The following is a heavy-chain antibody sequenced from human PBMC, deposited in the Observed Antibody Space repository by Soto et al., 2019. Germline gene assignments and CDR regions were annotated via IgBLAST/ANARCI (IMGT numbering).Heavy chain of an antibody. CDR1: GGSISSGGYS. V-gene: IGHV4-30-2*03. Sequence: SETLSLTCAVSGGSISSGGYSWSWIRQPPGKGLEWIGYMYHSGSTYYNPSLNSRVTVSVDTSKNQFSLKVTSVTAADTAVYYCARLYGYCIRNSCHGHYAMDVWGQGTTVTVSS. CDR2: MYHSGST. D-gene: IGHD2-2*01. J-gene: IGHJ6*02. CDR3: ARLYGYCIRNSCHGHYAMDV.